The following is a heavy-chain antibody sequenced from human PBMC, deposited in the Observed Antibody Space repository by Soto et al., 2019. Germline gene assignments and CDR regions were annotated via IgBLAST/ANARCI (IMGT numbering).Heavy chain of an antibody. CDR3: AKVPSRYSGYDYDEVDY. V-gene: IGHV3-23*01. D-gene: IGHD5-12*01. Sequence: EVQLLESGGGLVQPGGSLRLSCAASGFTFSSYAMSWVRQAPGKGLEWVSAISGSGGSTYYADSVKGRFTISRDNSKNTLYLQMNSLRAEDTAVYYCAKVPSRYSGYDYDEVDYCGQGTLVTVSS. J-gene: IGHJ4*02. CDR2: ISGSGGST. CDR1: GFTFSSYA.